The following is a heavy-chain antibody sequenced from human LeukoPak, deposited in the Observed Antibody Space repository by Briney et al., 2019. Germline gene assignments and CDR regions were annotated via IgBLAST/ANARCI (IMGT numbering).Heavy chain of an antibody. J-gene: IGHJ2*01. Sequence: GGSLRLSCTTSGFTFGDYAMSWVRQAPGKGLEWVSFIRNKAYGGTTEYAASVEGRFAISRDDSKSVAYLQMNSLKTEDTAVYYCARGVGSSGWIKRPYWYFDLWGRGTLVTVSS. V-gene: IGHV3-49*04. CDR2: IRNKAYGGTT. CDR1: GFTFGDYA. CDR3: ARGVGSSGWIKRPYWYFDL. D-gene: IGHD6-19*01.